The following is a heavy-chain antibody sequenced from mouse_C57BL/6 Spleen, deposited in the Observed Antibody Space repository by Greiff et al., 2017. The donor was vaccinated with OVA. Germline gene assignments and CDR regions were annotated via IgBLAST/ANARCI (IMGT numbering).Heavy chain of an antibody. CDR3: ARGKDGYLFAY. CDR2: INPGSGGT. V-gene: IGHV1-54*01. CDR1: GYAFTNYL. Sequence: SGAELVRPGTSVKVSCKASGYAFTNYLIEWVKQRPGQGLEWIGVINPGSGGTNYNEKFKGKATLTADKSSSTAYMQLSSLTSEDSAVYYCARGKDGYLFAYWGQGTLVTVSA. D-gene: IGHD2-3*01. J-gene: IGHJ3*01.